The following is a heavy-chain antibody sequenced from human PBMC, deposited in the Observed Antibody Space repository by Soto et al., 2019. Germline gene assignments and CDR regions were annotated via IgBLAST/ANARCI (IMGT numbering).Heavy chain of an antibody. Sequence: EMQLKESGGGLVQRGGSLRLSCVASGFSFSSHAMGWVRQAPGKGLEWVSSLIGGGGDTFYADSVKGRFTISRHNSRNTLYLQMDGLTAADTAVYYCVRCGSFSRCDYSWYFDVWGRGTPVSVSS. J-gene: IGHJ2*01. CDR3: VRCGSFSRCDYSWYFDV. V-gene: IGHV3-23*01. CDR2: LIGGGGDT. D-gene: IGHD3-16*01. CDR1: GFSFSSHA.